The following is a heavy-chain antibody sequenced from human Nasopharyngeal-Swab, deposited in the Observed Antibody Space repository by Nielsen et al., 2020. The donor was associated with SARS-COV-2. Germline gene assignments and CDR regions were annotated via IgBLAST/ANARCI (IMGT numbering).Heavy chain of an antibody. CDR3: ARVDYGGNSFGMDV. Sequence: GESLKISCAASGFTFSSYAMHWVRQAPGKGLERVAVISYDGSNKYYADSVKGRFTISRDNSKNTLYLQMNSLRAEDTAVYYCARVDYGGNSFGMDVWGQGTTVTVSS. V-gene: IGHV3-30*04. D-gene: IGHD4-23*01. CDR2: ISYDGSNK. CDR1: GFTFSSYA. J-gene: IGHJ6*02.